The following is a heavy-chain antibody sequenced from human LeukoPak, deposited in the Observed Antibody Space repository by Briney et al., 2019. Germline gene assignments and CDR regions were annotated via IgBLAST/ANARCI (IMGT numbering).Heavy chain of an antibody. CDR1: GFTFTSYA. Sequence: PGGSLRLSCSASGFTFTSYAMHWVRQAPGKGLEWVSGISWNTGSIGYADSVKGRFTISRDNAKNSLYLQMNSLRAEDTALYYCAKDPRDYYDSNDAFDMWGQGTMVTVSS. V-gene: IGHV3-9*01. CDR2: ISWNTGSI. D-gene: IGHD3-22*01. J-gene: IGHJ3*02. CDR3: AKDPRDYYDSNDAFDM.